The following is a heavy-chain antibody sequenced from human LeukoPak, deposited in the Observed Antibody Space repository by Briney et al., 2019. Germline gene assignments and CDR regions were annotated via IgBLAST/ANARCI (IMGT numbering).Heavy chain of an antibody. CDR3: ARSIYASGSFYTFDI. J-gene: IGHJ3*02. Sequence: GGSLRLSCAASGFTFSNYAMSWVRQAPGKGLEWVSAISGSGVSTYYADSVKGRFTISRDNSKSTLYLQMNTLRAEDTAVYYCARSIYASGSFYTFDIRGQGTMVTVSS. D-gene: IGHD3-10*01. V-gene: IGHV3-23*01. CDR2: ISGSGVST. CDR1: GFTFSNYA.